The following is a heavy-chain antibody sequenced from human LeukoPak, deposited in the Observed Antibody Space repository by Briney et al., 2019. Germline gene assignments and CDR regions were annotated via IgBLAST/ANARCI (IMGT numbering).Heavy chain of an antibody. V-gene: IGHV4-34*01. Sequence: SEALSLTCAVYGGSFSGYYWSWIRQPPGKGLEWIGEINHSGSTTYNPSLKSRVTISVDTSKKQCSLKLTSVTAADTAVYYCARATLQLERRPFDYWGQGTLVTVSS. CDR1: GGSFSGYY. D-gene: IGHD1-1*01. CDR2: INHSGST. CDR3: ARATLQLERRPFDY. J-gene: IGHJ4*02.